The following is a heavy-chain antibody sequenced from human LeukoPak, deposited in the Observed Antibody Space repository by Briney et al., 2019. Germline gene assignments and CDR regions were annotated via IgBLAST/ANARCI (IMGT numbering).Heavy chain of an antibody. CDR2: IQDDGSNK. CDR1: GFTFSSYG. CDR3: AKGDY. J-gene: IGHJ4*02. Sequence: PGGSLRLSCAASGFTFSSYGMHWVRQAPGKGLEWVTFIQDDGSNKYYADSVKGRFTISRDNSKNTLYLQMNSLRTEDTAVYYCAKGDYWGQGTLVTVSS. V-gene: IGHV3-30*02.